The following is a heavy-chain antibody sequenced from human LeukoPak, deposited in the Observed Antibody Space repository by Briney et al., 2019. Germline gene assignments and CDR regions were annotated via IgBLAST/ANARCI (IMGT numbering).Heavy chain of an antibody. Sequence: GGSLRLSCAASGFTFSTYGMNWVRQAPGKRLGWVSYISSSSDSIYYADSVKGRFTISRDNAENSLYLQMNSLRAEDTAVYYCARVIIVGATGTWGQGTMVTVSS. J-gene: IGHJ3*01. D-gene: IGHD1-26*01. CDR1: GFTFSTYG. CDR3: ARVIIVGATGT. CDR2: ISSSSDSI. V-gene: IGHV3-48*01.